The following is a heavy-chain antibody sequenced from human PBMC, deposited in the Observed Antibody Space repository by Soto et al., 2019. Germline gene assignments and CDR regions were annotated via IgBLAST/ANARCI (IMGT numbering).Heavy chain of an antibody. V-gene: IGHV3-33*01. D-gene: IGHD1-26*01. Sequence: QVQLVESGGGVVQPGRSLRLSCAASGFTFSSYGMHWVRQAPGKGLEWVAVIWYDGSNKYYADSVKGRFTISRDNSKNTLYLQMHSLRAEDTAVYYCASLYSGGAFDIWGQGTMVTVSS. CDR2: IWYDGSNK. J-gene: IGHJ3*02. CDR3: ASLYSGGAFDI. CDR1: GFTFSSYG.